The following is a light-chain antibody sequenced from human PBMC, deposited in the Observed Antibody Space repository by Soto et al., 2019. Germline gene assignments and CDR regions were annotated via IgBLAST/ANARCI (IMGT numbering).Light chain of an antibody. CDR1: QSVSSSY. J-gene: IGKJ1*01. CDR3: QQYNNWPQT. Sequence: EIVLTQSPGTLSLSPGEIATLSCRASQSVSSSYLAWYQQKPGQAPRLLIYGASSRATGIPDRFSGSGSGTDFTLTISGLQSEDCAVYYCQQYNNWPQTFGQGTKVDI. V-gene: IGKV3-20*01. CDR2: GAS.